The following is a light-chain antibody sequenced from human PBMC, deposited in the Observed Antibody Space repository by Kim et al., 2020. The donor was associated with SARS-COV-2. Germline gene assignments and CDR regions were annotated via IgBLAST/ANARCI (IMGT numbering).Light chain of an antibody. CDR3: VLYVGSGIWV. V-gene: IGLV8-61*01. CDR2: NTN. Sequence: QTVVTQEPSFSVSPGGTVTLTCGLSSGSVSTSYYPNWFQQTPGQAPRTLIYNTNTRSSGVPDRFSGSILGNKAALTITGAQADDESDYYCVLYVGSGIWVFGGGTKLTV. CDR1: SGSVSTSYY. J-gene: IGLJ3*02.